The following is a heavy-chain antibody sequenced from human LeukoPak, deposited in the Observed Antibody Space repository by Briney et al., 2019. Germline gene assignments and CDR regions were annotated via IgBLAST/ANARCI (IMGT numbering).Heavy chain of an antibody. CDR3: ANYIVGATRYLDY. V-gene: IGHV3-23*01. CDR2: ISSSGGST. D-gene: IGHD1-26*01. J-gene: IGHJ4*02. CDR1: GFTFSNYA. Sequence: GGSLRLSCAASGFTFSNYAMSWVRQAPGKGLEWVSTISSSGGSTYYADSMKGRFTISRDNSKNTLYLQMNSLRAEDTAVYYCANYIVGATRYLDYWGQGTLVTVSS.